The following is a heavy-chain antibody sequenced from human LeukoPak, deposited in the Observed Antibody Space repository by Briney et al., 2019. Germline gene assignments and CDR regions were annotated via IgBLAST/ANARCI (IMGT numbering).Heavy chain of an antibody. V-gene: IGHV4-39*01. CDR1: GGSIRSSSYH. D-gene: IGHD3-3*01. Sequence: SETLSLTCTVSGGSIRSSSYHWAWIRQPPGKGLEWIGRIYYSESTYYTPSLRSRVTISVDTSKNQFSLKLSSVTAADTAVYFCASLFRGGAYYFDSWGQGTLVTVSS. CDR3: ASLFRGGAYYFDS. J-gene: IGHJ4*02. CDR2: IYYSEST.